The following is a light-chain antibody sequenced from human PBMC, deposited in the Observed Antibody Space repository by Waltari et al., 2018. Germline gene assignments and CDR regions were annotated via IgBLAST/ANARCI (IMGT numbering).Light chain of an antibody. CDR3: QQYGSSPPIT. Sequence: IVLTQSPGTLSLSPGERATLSCRASQSVSSSYLAWYQQKPGPAPRLLIYGASSRATGIPDRFSGSGSGTDFTLTISRLEPEDFAVYYCQQYGSSPPITFGQGTRLEIK. CDR1: QSVSSSY. J-gene: IGKJ5*01. V-gene: IGKV3-20*01. CDR2: GAS.